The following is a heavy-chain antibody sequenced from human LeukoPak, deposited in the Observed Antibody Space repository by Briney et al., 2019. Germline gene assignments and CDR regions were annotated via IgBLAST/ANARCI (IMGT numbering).Heavy chain of an antibody. CDR3: ARVGCSSTSCYTDYYYYGMDV. J-gene: IGHJ6*02. Sequence: SVKVSCKASGGTFISYAISWVRQAPGQGLEWMGRIIPILGIANYAQKFQGRVTMTRDTSISTAYMELSRLRSDDTAVYYCARVGCSSTSCYTDYYYYGMDVWGQGTTVTVSS. D-gene: IGHD2-2*02. V-gene: IGHV1-69*04. CDR2: IIPILGIA. CDR1: GGTFISYA.